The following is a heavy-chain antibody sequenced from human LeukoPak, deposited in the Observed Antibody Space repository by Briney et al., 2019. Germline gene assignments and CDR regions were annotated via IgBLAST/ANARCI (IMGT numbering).Heavy chain of an antibody. CDR2: INHSGST. D-gene: IGHD3-10*01. V-gene: IGHV4-39*07. J-gene: IGHJ3*01. CDR3: ASRPPSPYYYGSGSWN. Sequence: SETLSLTCTVSGGSISSSSYYWGWIRQPPGKGLEWIGEINHSGSTNYNPSPKSRVTISVDTSKNQFSLKLSSVTAADTAVYYCASRPPSPYYYGSGSWNWGQGTMVTVSS. CDR1: GGSISSSSYY.